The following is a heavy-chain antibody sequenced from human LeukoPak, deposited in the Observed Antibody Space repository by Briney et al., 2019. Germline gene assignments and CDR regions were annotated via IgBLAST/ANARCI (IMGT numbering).Heavy chain of an antibody. J-gene: IGHJ5*02. Sequence: PEASVKVSCKASGYTFTGYYMHWVRQAPGQGLEWMGWINTNTGNPTYALGFTGRFVFSLDTSVSTAYLQISSLKAEDTAVYYCARVAPGKYFVWFDPWGQGTLVTVSS. V-gene: IGHV7-4-1*02. CDR2: INTNTGNP. CDR3: ARVAPGKYFVWFDP. D-gene: IGHD1-14*01. CDR1: GYTFTGYY.